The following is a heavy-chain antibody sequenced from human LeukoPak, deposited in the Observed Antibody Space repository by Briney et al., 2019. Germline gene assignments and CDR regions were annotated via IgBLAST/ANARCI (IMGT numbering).Heavy chain of an antibody. J-gene: IGHJ3*02. D-gene: IGHD1-26*01. CDR3: ARDRVAGTTMSDAFDI. Sequence: ASVKVSCKASGGTFSSYPINWVRQAPGQGLEWMGGIIPIFGTANYAQKFQGRVTITADESTSTAYMELSSLRSEDTAVYYCARDRVAGTTMSDAFDIWGQGTMVTVSS. V-gene: IGHV1-69*13. CDR1: GGTFSSYP. CDR2: IIPIFGTA.